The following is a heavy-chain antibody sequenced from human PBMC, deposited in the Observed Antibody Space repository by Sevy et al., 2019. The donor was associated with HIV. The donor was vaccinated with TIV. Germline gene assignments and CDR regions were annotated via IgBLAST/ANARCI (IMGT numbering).Heavy chain of an antibody. CDR1: GFSFSNYN. CDR2: ITGSSDYI. CDR3: AKWDADRRWYFDY. V-gene: IGHV3-21*06. D-gene: IGHD1-26*01. Sequence: GGSLRLSCAASGFSFSNYNMNWVRQAPGKGLVWVSSITGSSDYIYYADSVKGRFTISRDNAKNSLYLRMNSLKTEDTAVYYCAKWDADRRWYFDYWGQGILVTVSS. J-gene: IGHJ4*02.